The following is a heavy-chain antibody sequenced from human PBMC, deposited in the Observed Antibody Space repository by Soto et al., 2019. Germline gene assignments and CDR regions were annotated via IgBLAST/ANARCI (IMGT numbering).Heavy chain of an antibody. D-gene: IGHD3-16*01. CDR2: INSDGSST. Sequence: GSLLPACSASGSTFSSYWMHWVRQAPGKGLVWVSRINSDGSSTSYADSVKGRFTISRDNAKNTLYLQMNSLRAEDTAVYYCARDRPGGCIDPWGQGTLVTVYS. V-gene: IGHV3-74*01. CDR1: GSTFSSYW. J-gene: IGHJ5*02. CDR3: ARDRPGGCIDP.